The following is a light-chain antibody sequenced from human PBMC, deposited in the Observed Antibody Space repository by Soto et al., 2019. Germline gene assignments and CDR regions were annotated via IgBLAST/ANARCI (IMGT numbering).Light chain of an antibody. CDR3: QQGDSFPWT. J-gene: IGKJ1*01. Sequence: DIQMTQSPSSESVSVGDRVTITCRASQDITRWLAWYQHKPGKAPKLLIYATSSLQSGVPSRFSGSGSGTEFTLTISSLQPEDFATYYCQQGDSFPWTFGQGTKVEIK. CDR1: QDITRW. V-gene: IGKV1-12*01. CDR2: ATS.